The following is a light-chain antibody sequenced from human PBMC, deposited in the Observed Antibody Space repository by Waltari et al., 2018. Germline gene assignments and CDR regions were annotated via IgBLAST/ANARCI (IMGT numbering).Light chain of an antibody. V-gene: IGKV4-1*01. CDR3: QEYYTQTFS. Sequence: DIVMTQSPDSLAVSLGERATINCKSSQSVLYSSNNKNYLAWYQQKPGQPPKLLIYWASSRESGVPDRFSGSGSGTDVTLTISSLQAEDVAVYYCQEYYTQTFSFGPGTKVDIK. CDR1: QSVLYSSNNKNY. CDR2: WAS. J-gene: IGKJ3*01.